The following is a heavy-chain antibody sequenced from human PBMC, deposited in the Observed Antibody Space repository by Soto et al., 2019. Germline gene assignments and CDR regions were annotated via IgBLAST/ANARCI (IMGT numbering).Heavy chain of an antibody. J-gene: IGHJ1*01. Sequence: QVQLVESGGGVVQPGTSLRVSCVGSGFTFRSYVIHWVRQAPGKGLEWVALTSYDGSDKYYGDSVRGRFTTSRDNSRNTVDLQMDSLRLEDTALYYCARRGTTGGLDVWGQGTLVSVSS. CDR2: TSYDGSDK. V-gene: IGHV3-30*19. D-gene: IGHD3-16*01. CDR1: GFTFRSYV. CDR3: ARRGTTGGLDV.